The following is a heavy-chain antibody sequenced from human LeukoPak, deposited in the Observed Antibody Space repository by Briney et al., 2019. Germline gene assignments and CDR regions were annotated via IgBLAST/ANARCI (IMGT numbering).Heavy chain of an antibody. CDR2: ISGSGGST. V-gene: IGHV3-23*01. CDR3: AVIPLRSCYYIVY. D-gene: IGHD3-22*01. J-gene: IGHJ4*02. Sequence: GGSLRLSCAASGFTFSSYAMSWVRQASGKGLEWVSAISGSGGSTYYADSVKGRFTLSRDNSKNTLYLQMNSLRAEDPAVYYCAVIPLRSCYYIVYLGQGTLVTVSS. CDR1: GFTFSSYA.